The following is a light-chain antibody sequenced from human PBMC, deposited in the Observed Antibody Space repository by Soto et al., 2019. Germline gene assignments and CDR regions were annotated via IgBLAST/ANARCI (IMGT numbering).Light chain of an antibody. Sequence: DIQMTQSPTSLSASVGDRVTITCRASQGIRNYVAWYQQIPGKAPKLLFYAASTLQSGVPSRFSGSGSGTNFTLTISGLQPEDVATYSCQKYSSVPVFGPGTKVEIK. CDR1: QGIRNY. CDR2: AAS. J-gene: IGKJ3*01. V-gene: IGKV1-27*01. CDR3: QKYSSVPV.